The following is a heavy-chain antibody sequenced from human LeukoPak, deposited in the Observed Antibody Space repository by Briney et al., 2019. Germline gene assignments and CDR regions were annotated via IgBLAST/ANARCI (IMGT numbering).Heavy chain of an antibody. J-gene: IGHJ6*03. CDR3: ARTSISYPNYYYYMDV. Sequence: SVKVSCKASGGTFSSYAISWVRQAPGQGLEWMGGIIPIFGTANYAQKFQGRGTITTDESTSTAYMELSSLRSEDTAVYYCARTSISYPNYYYYMDVWGKGTTVTVSS. CDR1: GGTFSSYA. V-gene: IGHV1-69*05. CDR2: IIPIFGTA.